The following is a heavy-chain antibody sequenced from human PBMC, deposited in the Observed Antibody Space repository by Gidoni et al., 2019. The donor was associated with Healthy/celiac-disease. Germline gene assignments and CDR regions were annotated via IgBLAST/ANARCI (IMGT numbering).Heavy chain of an antibody. CDR1: GFTFSSYA. D-gene: IGHD3-9*01. CDR2: ISGSGGST. CDR3: AKAVDILTGYPYD. J-gene: IGHJ4*02. V-gene: IGHV3-23*01. Sequence: EVQLLESGGGLVQPGGSLRLSCAASGFTFSSYAMSGVRQAPGKGLEWVSAISGSGGSTYYADSVKGRFTISRDNSKNTLYLQMNSLRAEDTAVYYCAKAVDILTGYPYDWGQGTLVTVSS.